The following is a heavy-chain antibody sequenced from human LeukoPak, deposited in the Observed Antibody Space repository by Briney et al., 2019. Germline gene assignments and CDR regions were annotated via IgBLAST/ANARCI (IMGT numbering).Heavy chain of an antibody. D-gene: IGHD2-2*01. CDR1: GYTFTTYG. CDR2: ISGYDGNT. V-gene: IGHV1-18*01. J-gene: IGHJ5*02. Sequence: ASVKVSCKASGYTFTTYGISRVRQAPGQGLEWMGWISGYDGNTKYAQKLQGRVTMTTDTSTSTAYMELRSLRSDDTAVYCCARDCSTSCYWFDPWGQGTLVTVAS. CDR3: ARDCSTSCYWFDP.